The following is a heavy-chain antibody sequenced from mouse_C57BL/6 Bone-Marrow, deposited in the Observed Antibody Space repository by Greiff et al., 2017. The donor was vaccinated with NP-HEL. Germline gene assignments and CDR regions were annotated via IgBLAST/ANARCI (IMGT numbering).Heavy chain of an antibody. CDR3: ARRRAYYGNRDYYAMDY. V-gene: IGHV1-84*01. D-gene: IGHD2-10*01. CDR1: GYTFTDYY. CDR2: IYPGSGNT. J-gene: IGHJ4*01. Sequence: QVQLQQSGPELVKPGASVKISCKASGYTFTDYYINWVKQRPGQGLEWIGWIYPGSGNTKYNEKFKGKATLTVDTSSSTAYMQLSSLTSEDSAVYFCARRRAYYGNRDYYAMDYWGQGTSVTVSS.